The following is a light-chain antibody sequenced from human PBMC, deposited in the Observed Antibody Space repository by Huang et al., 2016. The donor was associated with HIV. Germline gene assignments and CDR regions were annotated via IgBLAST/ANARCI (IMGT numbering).Light chain of an antibody. CDR1: QSLLHSDGETY. CDR2: EVS. Sequence: DIVMNQTPLSLSVTPGQPASISCKSSQSLLHSDGETYLYWYLHKPGQSPQLLIYEVSNRFSGVPDRFSGSGSGTDFTLRISRVEAEDFGVYYCMQRTQRPLTFGGGTKVEIK. CDR3: MQRTQRPLT. V-gene: IGKV2D-29*02. J-gene: IGKJ4*01.